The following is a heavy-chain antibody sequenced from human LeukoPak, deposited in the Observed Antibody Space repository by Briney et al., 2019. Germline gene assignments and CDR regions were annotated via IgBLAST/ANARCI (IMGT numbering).Heavy chain of an antibody. CDR3: ARDELRGTAFGAFDI. D-gene: IGHD3-16*01. J-gene: IGHJ3*02. CDR1: GYTFTSYD. V-gene: IGHV1-46*01. CDR2: INPSGGST. Sequence: GASVKVSCKASGYTFTSYDINWVRQAPGQGLEWMGIINPSGGSTSYAQKFQGRVTMTRDTSTSTVYMELSSLRSEDTAVYYCARDELRGTAFGAFDIWGQGTMVTVSS.